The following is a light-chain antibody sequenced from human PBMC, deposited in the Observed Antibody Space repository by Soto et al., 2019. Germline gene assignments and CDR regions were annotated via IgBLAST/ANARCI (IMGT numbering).Light chain of an antibody. CDR2: EVN. Sequence: QSVLTQPPSASGSPGQSVTISCTGTSSDVGHYRFVSWYQQHPGKAPKVMIYEVNRRPSGVPDRFSGSKSGNTATLTVSGLQAEDEADYYCNWYAGNNTLVFGGGTKVTVL. V-gene: IGLV2-8*01. CDR3: NWYAGNNTLV. CDR1: SSDVGHYRF. J-gene: IGLJ3*02.